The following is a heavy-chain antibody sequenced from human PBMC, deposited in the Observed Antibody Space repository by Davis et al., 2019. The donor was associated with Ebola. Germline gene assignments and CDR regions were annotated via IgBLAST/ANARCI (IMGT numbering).Heavy chain of an antibody. V-gene: IGHV1-24*01. D-gene: IGHD5-24*01. CDR1: GYTLTELS. Sequence: ASVKVSCKVSGYTLTELSMHWVRQAPGKGLEWMGGFDPEDGETIYAQKFQGRVTMTEDTSTDTAYMELSSLRSEDTAVYYCAREGVKMATIMLSGNWFDPWGQGTLVTVSS. CDR3: AREGVKMATIMLSGNWFDP. CDR2: FDPEDGET. J-gene: IGHJ5*02.